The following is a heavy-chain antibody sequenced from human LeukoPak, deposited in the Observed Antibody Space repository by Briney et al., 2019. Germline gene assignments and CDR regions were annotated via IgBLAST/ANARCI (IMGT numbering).Heavy chain of an antibody. CDR1: GGSISSYY. V-gene: IGHV4-4*09. CDR2: IYTSGST. Sequence: PSETLSLTCTVPGGSISSYYWSWIRQPPGKGLEWIGYIYTSGSTNYNPSLKSRVTISVDTSKNQFSLKLSSVTAADTAVYYCASTYDSSGYYGSYYFDYWGQGTLVSVSS. D-gene: IGHD3-22*01. CDR3: ASTYDSSGYYGSYYFDY. J-gene: IGHJ4*02.